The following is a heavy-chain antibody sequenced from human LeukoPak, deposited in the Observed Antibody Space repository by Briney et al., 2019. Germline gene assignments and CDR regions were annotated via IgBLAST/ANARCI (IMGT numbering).Heavy chain of an antibody. CDR1: GGSINSGDYY. CDR3: ARVLFIGWGFHY. V-gene: IGHV4-30-4*01. D-gene: IGHD6-19*01. CDR2: IYYSGST. J-gene: IGHJ4*02. Sequence: SETLSLTCTVSGGSINSGDYYWSWIRQPPGKGLEWIGYIYYSGSTYYNPSLKSRVTISVDTSKNQFSLKLSSVTAADTAVYYCARVLFIGWGFHYWGQGTLVTVSS.